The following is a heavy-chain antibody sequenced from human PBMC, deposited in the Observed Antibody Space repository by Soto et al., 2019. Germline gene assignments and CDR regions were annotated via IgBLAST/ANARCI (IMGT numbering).Heavy chain of an antibody. CDR3: ARQGHSYSQNWFDP. Sequence: PGESLKISCKASGYSFTTYWIAWVRQMPGKGLEWMGIIYPGDSDTRYSPSFQGQVTISADKSISTAYLQWSSLKASDTAMYYCARQGHSYSQNWFDPWGQGTLVTVSS. CDR2: IYPGDSDT. CDR1: GYSFTTYW. D-gene: IGHD1-26*01. V-gene: IGHV5-51*01. J-gene: IGHJ5*02.